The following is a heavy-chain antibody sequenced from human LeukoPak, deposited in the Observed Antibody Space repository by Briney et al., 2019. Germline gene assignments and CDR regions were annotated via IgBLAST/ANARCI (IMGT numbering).Heavy chain of an antibody. CDR1: GGTFSSYA. Sequence: GASVKVSCKASGGTFSSYAISWVRQAPGQGLEWTGGIIPIFGTANYAQKFQGRVTITTDESTSTAYMELSSLRSEDTAVYYCARGGASGYGPESDYYYMDVWGKGTTVTVSS. CDR2: IIPIFGTA. D-gene: IGHD5-12*01. J-gene: IGHJ6*03. V-gene: IGHV1-69*05. CDR3: ARGGASGYGPESDYYYMDV.